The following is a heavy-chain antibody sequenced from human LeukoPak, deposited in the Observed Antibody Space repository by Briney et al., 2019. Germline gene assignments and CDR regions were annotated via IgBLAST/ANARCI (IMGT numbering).Heavy chain of an antibody. J-gene: IGHJ4*02. V-gene: IGHV3-23*01. Sequence: GGSLRLSCAASGFTFSKYGMNWVRQAPGKGLEWVSGIGVGGTTYYADSVKDRFTISRDTSKNTLYLQMSSLRAEDTAVYYCAKAQGYYDCWGQGTLVTVSS. CDR3: AKAQGYYDC. D-gene: IGHD3-22*01. CDR1: GFTFSKYG. CDR2: IGVGGTT.